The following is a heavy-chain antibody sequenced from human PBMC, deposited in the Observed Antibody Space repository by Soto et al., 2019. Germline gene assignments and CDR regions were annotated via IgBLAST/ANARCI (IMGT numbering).Heavy chain of an antibody. Sequence: EVQLVESGGGWVRPGGSWRLSVEASGFTFIGYSMNWVGQAPGKGRGGVSSIISASSYTYYADSVKGRFTISRDNAKNSLFLQMNSLRVDDTAVYYCARVKTGSAAGIGSPADYWGQGILVTVSS. CDR3: ARVKTGSAAGIGSPADY. D-gene: IGHD6-13*01. J-gene: IGHJ4*02. CDR2: IISASSYT. V-gene: IGHV3-21*01. CDR1: GFTFIGYS.